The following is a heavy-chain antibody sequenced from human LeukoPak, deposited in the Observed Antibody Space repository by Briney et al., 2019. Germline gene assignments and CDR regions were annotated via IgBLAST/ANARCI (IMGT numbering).Heavy chain of an antibody. CDR3: ARGAYCSGGSCYVGYNWFDP. D-gene: IGHD2-15*01. J-gene: IGHJ5*02. CDR1: GFTFSSYD. CDR2: IGTAGDT. Sequence: GGSLRLSCAASGFTFSSYDLHWVRQATGKGLEWVSAIGTAGDTYYPGSVKGRFTISRENAKNSLYLQMNSLRAGDTAVYYCARGAYCSGGSCYVGYNWFDPWGQGTLVTVSS. V-gene: IGHV3-13*01.